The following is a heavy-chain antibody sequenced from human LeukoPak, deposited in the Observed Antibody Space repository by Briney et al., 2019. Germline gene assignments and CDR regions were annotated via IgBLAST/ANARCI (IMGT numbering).Heavy chain of an antibody. CDR2: IKQDGSEK. Sequence: GGSLRLSCAASGFTFSSYWMSRVRQAPGKGLEWVAIIKQDGSEKYYVDSVKGRFTISRDNAKNSLYLQMNSLRAEDTAVYYCARVAVTNPYYYYGMDVWGQGTTVTVSS. V-gene: IGHV3-7*03. D-gene: IGHD4-17*01. CDR3: ARVAVTNPYYYYGMDV. CDR1: GFTFSSYW. J-gene: IGHJ6*02.